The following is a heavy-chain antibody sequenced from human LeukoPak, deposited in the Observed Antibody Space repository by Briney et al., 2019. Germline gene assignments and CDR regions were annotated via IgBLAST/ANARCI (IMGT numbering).Heavy chain of an antibody. CDR2: INPNSGGT. Sequence: ASVKVSCTASGYTFTGYYMHWVRQAPGQGLEWMGRINPNSGGTNYAQKFQGRVTMTRDTSISTAYMELSRLRSDDTAVYYCAPSTDTAIAQLGSPWGQGTLVTVSS. J-gene: IGHJ5*02. V-gene: IGHV1-2*06. CDR3: APSTDTAIAQLGSP. CDR1: GYTFTGYY. D-gene: IGHD5-18*01.